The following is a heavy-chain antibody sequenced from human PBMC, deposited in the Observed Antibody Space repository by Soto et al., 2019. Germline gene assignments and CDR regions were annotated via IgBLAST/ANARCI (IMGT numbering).Heavy chain of an antibody. CDR3: AKALIQFLDWVPDNYYDGIDV. CDR1: GHTFNAYY. V-gene: IGHV1-2*02. CDR2: INPNSGGT. Sequence: ALVKVSGKLSGHTFNAYYIHWVRQAPGQGLEWMGWINPNSGGTNYAQNFQGRGTMTRDTSSRTVYMELSRVKSDDTTVYYCAKALIQFLDWVPDNYYDGIDVWGQGTTVTVSS. J-gene: IGHJ6*02. D-gene: IGHD3-3*01.